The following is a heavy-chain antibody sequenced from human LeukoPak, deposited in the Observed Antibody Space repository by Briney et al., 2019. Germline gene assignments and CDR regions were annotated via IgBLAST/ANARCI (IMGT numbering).Heavy chain of an antibody. CDR3: ARLNIVRPYYYYMNV. J-gene: IGHJ6*03. Sequence: ASVKVSCKASGGTFSSYAISWVRQAPGQGLEWMGGIIPIFGTANYAQKFQGRVTITTDESTSTAYMELSSLRSEDTAVYYCARLNIVRPYYYYMNVWAKGPRSPSP. V-gene: IGHV1-69*05. CDR2: IIPIFGTA. CDR1: GGTFSSYA. D-gene: IGHD2/OR15-2a*01.